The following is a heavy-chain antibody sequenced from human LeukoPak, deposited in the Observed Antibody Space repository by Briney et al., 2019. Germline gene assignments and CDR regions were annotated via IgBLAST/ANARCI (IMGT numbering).Heavy chain of an antibody. CDR2: ISYDGSNK. CDR1: GFTFSSYG. V-gene: IGHV3-30*18. J-gene: IGHJ4*02. D-gene: IGHD5-12*01. Sequence: GRSLRLSCAASGFTFSSYGMHWVRQAPGKGRDWAAVISYDGSNKYYADPVKGRFTISRDNSKNTLFLQMNSLRAEDTAVYYCAKGSNRGVATIDYWGQGTLVTVSS. CDR3: AKGSNRGVATIDY.